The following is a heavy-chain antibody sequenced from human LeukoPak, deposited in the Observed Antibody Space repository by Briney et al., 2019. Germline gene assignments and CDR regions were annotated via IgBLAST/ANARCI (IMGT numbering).Heavy chain of an antibody. Sequence: GASVKVSCKASGYTFTSYGINWVRQATGQGLEWMGWMNPNSGNTGYAQKFQGRVTMTRNTSISTAYMELSSLRSEDTAVYYCARDDKTAMVPLDYWGQGTLVTVSS. CDR3: ARDDKTAMVPLDY. CDR1: GYTFTSYG. CDR2: MNPNSGNT. V-gene: IGHV1-8*02. J-gene: IGHJ4*02. D-gene: IGHD5-18*01.